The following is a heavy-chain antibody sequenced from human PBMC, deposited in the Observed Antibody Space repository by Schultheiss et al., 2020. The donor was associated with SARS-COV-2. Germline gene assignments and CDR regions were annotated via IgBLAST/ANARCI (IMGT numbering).Heavy chain of an antibody. D-gene: IGHD2-8*02. Sequence: GGSLRLSCAASGFTFSSYAMSWVRQAPGKGLEWVSAISGSGGSTYYADSVKGRFIISRDNAKNSLYLQMNSLRAEDTAVYYCARDMSPGLRGGVADYYYYGMDVWGQGTTVTVSS. CDR2: ISGSGGST. CDR3: ARDMSPGLRGGVADYYYYGMDV. CDR1: GFTFSSYA. J-gene: IGHJ6*02. V-gene: IGHV3-23*01.